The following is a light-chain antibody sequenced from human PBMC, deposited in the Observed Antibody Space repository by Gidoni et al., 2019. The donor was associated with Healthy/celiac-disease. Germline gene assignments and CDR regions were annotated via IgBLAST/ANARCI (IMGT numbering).Light chain of an antibody. CDR3: QQYNNWPPT. V-gene: IGKV3-15*01. CDR2: GAS. J-gene: IGKJ1*01. Sequence: EIVMTQSPATLSVSPGERATLTCRASQSVSSNLDWYQQKPGQAPRLLIYGASTRDTGIPARFSGSGSGTEFTLTISSLQSEDFAVYYCQQYNNWPPTFGQGTKVEIK. CDR1: QSVSSN.